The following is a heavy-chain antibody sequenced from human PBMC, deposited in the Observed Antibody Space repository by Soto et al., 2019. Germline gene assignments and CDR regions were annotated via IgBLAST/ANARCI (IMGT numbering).Heavy chain of an antibody. CDR2: IYPGDSDT. CDR3: ARGEVYGSGSYYNLLRNGMDV. CDR1: GYSFTSYW. Sequence: PGESLKISCKCSGYSFTSYWIGWVRQMPGKGLEWMGIIYPGDSDTRYSPSFQGQVTISADKSISTAYLQWSSLKASDTAMYYCARGEVYGSGSYYNLLRNGMDVWGQGTTVTVSS. J-gene: IGHJ6*02. D-gene: IGHD3-10*01. V-gene: IGHV5-51*01.